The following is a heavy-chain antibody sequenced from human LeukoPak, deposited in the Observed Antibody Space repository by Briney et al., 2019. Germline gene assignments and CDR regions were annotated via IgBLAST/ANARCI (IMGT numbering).Heavy chain of an antibody. CDR1: GFTFDDYA. J-gene: IGHJ4*02. D-gene: IGHD3-9*01. V-gene: IGHV3-9*03. CDR3: ILTGRRIDY. Sequence: PGGSLRLSCAASGFTFDDYAMHWVRQAPGKGLEWVSGISWNSGSIGYADSVKGRFTISRDNAKNSLCLRMTSLKTEIVPFYYDILTGRRIDYGGQGTLVTVSS. CDR2: ISWNSGSI.